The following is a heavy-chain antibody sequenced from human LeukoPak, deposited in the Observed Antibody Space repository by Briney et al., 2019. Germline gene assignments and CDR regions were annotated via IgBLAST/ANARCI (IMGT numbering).Heavy chain of an antibody. CDR2: TSSSRSYI. CDR1: GFTFSSYS. V-gene: IGHV3-21*04. D-gene: IGHD3-22*01. Sequence: GGSLRLSCAASGFTFSSYSMNWVRQAPGKGLEWVSSTSSSRSYIYYADSVKGRFTISRDNAKNSLYLQMNSLRAEDTAVYYCAKDRETYYYDSSGYYPTNFDYWGQGTLVTVSS. CDR3: AKDRETYYYDSSGYYPTNFDY. J-gene: IGHJ4*02.